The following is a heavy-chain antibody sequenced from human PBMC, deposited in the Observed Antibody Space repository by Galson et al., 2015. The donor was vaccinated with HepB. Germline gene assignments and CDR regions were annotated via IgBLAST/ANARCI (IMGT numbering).Heavy chain of an antibody. J-gene: IGHJ3*02. CDR1: GFTFSSYS. CDR3: ARGDSSGWYGGQAFDI. CDR2: ISSSSSTI. D-gene: IGHD6-19*01. Sequence: SLRLSCAASGFTFSSYSMNWVRQAPGKGLEWVSYISSSSSTIYYADSVKGRFTISRDNAKNSLYLQMNSLRDEDTAVYYCARGDSSGWYGGQAFDIWGQGTMVTVSS. V-gene: IGHV3-48*02.